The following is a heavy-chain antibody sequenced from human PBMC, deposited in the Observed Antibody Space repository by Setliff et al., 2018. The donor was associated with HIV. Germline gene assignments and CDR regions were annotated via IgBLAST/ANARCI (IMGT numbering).Heavy chain of an antibody. D-gene: IGHD6-19*01. CDR3: ATQRAGYFDY. CDR1: GYIFTTHY. J-gene: IGHJ4*02. V-gene: IGHV1-46*01. CDR2: SNPSSRTT. Sequence: ASVKVSCKSSGYIFTTHYIHWVRQAPGQGIEWMGMSNPSSRTTIYAQKFQGRVTMTEDTSTDTAYMDLSSLRSEDTAVYYCATQRAGYFDYWGQGTLVTVSS.